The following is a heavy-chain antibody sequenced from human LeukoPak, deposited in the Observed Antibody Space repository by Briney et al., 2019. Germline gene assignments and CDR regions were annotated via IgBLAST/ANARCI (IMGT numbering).Heavy chain of an antibody. CDR3: ARAETSVYHFWSGYSASCDD. CDR2: INLNSGGT. Sequence: ASVKLSCKASGYTFTGYYMHWVRQAPGQGLEWMGRINLNSGGTNYAQEFQDRVTMTRDTSISTAYMELIRLSSDASAVYYWARAETSVYHFWSGYSASCDDLGQGTLVTVSS. V-gene: IGHV1-2*06. J-gene: IGHJ4*02. CDR1: GYTFTGYY. D-gene: IGHD3-3*01.